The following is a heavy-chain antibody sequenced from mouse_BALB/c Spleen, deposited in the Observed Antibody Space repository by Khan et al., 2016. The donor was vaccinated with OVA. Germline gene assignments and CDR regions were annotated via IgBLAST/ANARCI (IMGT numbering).Heavy chain of an antibody. Sequence: EVKLQESGPGLVKPSQSLSLTCTVTGYSITSGYAWNWIRQFPGNKLEWMGYISYSGSTSYNPSLRSRTSITRDTSKNQFFLQLNSVTTEDTATYYCARKNYYGYAMDYWGQGTSVTVSS. D-gene: IGHD1-1*01. CDR3: ARKNYYGYAMDY. V-gene: IGHV3-2*02. CDR1: GYSITSGYA. CDR2: ISYSGST. J-gene: IGHJ4*01.